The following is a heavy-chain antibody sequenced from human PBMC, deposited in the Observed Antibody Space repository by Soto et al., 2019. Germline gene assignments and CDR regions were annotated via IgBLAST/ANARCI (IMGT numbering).Heavy chain of an antibody. Sequence: QVQLVQSGAEVKQSGSSAKVSCKASGGTFSSYRINWVRQAPGQGLEWVGGIVPIRRTGDYAQTFQGRVIITADESARTSYMELRSLRSQDTAVYYCVRDSGAKLSSSWGQGTLVTVSS. J-gene: IGHJ4*02. D-gene: IGHD6-13*01. CDR1: GGTFSSYR. CDR3: VRDSGAKLSSS. CDR2: IVPIRRTG. V-gene: IGHV1-69*01.